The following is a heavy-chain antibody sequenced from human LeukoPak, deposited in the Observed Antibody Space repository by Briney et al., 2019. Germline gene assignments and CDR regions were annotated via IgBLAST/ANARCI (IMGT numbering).Heavy chain of an antibody. CDR1: GFTFSYYA. V-gene: IGHV3-30*02. CDR2: IRYDAINK. Sequence: SGGSLRLSCAASGFTFSYYAMHWVRQAPGKGLEWVAFIRYDAINKYYADSVKGRFTISRDNSRNTLYLQMNSLRAEDTALYYCAKDGDTVSGTYYFDMDVWGKGTTVTVSS. J-gene: IGHJ6*03. D-gene: IGHD1-26*01. CDR3: AKDGDTVSGTYYFDMDV.